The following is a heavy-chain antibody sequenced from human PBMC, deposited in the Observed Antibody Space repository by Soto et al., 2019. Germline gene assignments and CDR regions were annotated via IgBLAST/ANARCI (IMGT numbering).Heavy chain of an antibody. D-gene: IGHD3-3*01. J-gene: IGHJ4*02. Sequence: QVQLQESGPGLVKPSETLSLTCAVSGASITYYYWNWIRQPPGRGLEWLVSFSSTGSTVYNPSLRSRVTISLDTSKNQFSLTLNSVTAADTAVYYCARGGGSPYHNHECDFWGQGTLVTVSS. CDR3: ARGGGSPYHNHECDF. CDR2: FSSTGST. CDR1: GASITYYY. V-gene: IGHV4-59*01.